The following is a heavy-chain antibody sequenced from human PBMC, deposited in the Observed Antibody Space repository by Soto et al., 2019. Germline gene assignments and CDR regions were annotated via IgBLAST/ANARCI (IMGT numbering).Heavy chain of an antibody. CDR1: GFTFSSYA. CDR2: ISYDGSNK. D-gene: IGHD4-17*01. V-gene: IGHV3-30-3*01. CDR3: ARDAGPPTDPDWYFDL. J-gene: IGHJ2*01. Sequence: QVQLVESGGGVVQPGRSLRLSCAASGFTFSSYAMHWVRQAPGKGLAGVAVISYDGSNKYYADSVKGRFTISRDNSKNPLYLQMNSLRAEDTAVYYCARDAGPPTDPDWYFDLWGRGTLVTVSS.